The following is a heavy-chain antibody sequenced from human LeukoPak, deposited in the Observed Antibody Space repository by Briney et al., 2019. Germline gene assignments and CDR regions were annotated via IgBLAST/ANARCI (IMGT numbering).Heavy chain of an antibody. V-gene: IGHV3-23*01. CDR2: ISGSGGST. J-gene: IGHJ4*02. Sequence: RGSLRLSSAASGFTPSSYASSWVGQAPGKGLEWVSAISGSGGSTYYADSVKGRFTISRDNSKNTLYLQMNSLRAEDTAVYYWAKRSPYSSSCSQGFWGQGTLVTVSS. CDR3: AKRSPYSSSCSQGF. D-gene: IGHD6-13*01. CDR1: GFTPSSYA.